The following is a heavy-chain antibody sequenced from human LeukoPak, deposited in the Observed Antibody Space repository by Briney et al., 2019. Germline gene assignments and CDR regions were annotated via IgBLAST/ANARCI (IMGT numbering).Heavy chain of an antibody. CDR2: IYYSGST. V-gene: IGHV4-39*01. Sequence: SETLSLTCTVSGGSISSSSYYWGWIRQPPGKGLEWIGRIYYSGSTYYNPSLKSRVTISVDTSKNQFSLKLSSVTAADTAVYYCASNVLRFLEWLSGPDYWGQGTLVTVSS. J-gene: IGHJ4*02. CDR1: GGSISSSSYY. D-gene: IGHD3-3*01. CDR3: ASNVLRFLEWLSGPDY.